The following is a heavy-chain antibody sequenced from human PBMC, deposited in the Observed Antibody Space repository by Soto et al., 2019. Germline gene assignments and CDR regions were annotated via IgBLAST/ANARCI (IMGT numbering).Heavy chain of an antibody. J-gene: IGHJ5*02. V-gene: IGHV3-33*01. CDR1: GFTFSIYG. Sequence: PGGSLRLSCAASGFTFSIYGMHWVRQAPGKGLEWVAVIWYDGSNKYYADSVKGRFTISRDNSKNTLYLQMNSLRAEDTAVYYCARDHLITMVPGRWFDPWGQGTLVTVSS. D-gene: IGHD3-10*01. CDR3: ARDHLITMVPGRWFDP. CDR2: IWYDGSNK.